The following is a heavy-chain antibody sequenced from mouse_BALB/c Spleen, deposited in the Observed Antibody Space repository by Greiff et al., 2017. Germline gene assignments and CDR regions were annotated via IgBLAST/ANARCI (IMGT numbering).Heavy chain of an antibody. CDR3: ARPYYGSSYHAMDY. Sequence: QVQLQQSGAELVRPGTSVKVSCKASGYAFTNYLIEWVKQRPGQGLEWIGVINPGSGGTNYNEKFKGKATLTADKSSSTAYMQLSSLTSENSAVYFCARPYYGSSYHAMDYWGQGTSVTVSS. D-gene: IGHD1-1*01. V-gene: IGHV1-54*01. CDR2: INPGSGGT. CDR1: GYAFTNYL. J-gene: IGHJ4*01.